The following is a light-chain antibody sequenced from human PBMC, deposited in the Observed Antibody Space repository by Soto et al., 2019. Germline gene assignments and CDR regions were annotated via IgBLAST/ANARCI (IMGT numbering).Light chain of an antibody. Sequence: EMVMTLSLATLSVTTGKRATPSCRARQRISNNLAWYQQKAGQAPRLLIYGASTRATGIPARFSGSGSETEFTLTISSLQSEDFAVYYCQQYNNWPPSTSGQATKVDIK. CDR1: QRISNN. CDR3: QQYNNWPPST. V-gene: IGKV3-15*01. J-gene: IGKJ2*01. CDR2: GAS.